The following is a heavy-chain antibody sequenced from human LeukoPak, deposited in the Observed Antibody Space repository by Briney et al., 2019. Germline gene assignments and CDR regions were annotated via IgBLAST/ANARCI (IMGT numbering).Heavy chain of an antibody. V-gene: IGHV3-74*03. J-gene: IGHJ4*02. CDR3: ARRFYEYNVYDRHFDS. D-gene: IGHD3-16*01. Sequence: LXCADXXFTFSRDWMHWVRHAPGKGPEWVSRISDDGSITTYADSVQGRFTISRDNAKSTVFLQMNSLRVEDTAVYFCARRFYEYNVYDRHFDSWGQGILVTVSS. CDR1: XFTFSRDW. CDR2: ISDDGSIT.